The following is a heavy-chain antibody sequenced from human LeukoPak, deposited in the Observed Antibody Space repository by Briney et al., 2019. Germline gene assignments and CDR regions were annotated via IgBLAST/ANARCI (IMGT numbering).Heavy chain of an antibody. J-gene: IGHJ5*02. CDR1: GGIFSSYA. D-gene: IGHD2-2*01. CDR3: ARVPRYCSSTSCYESLLWFDP. Sequence: SVKVSCKASGGIFSSYAISWVRQAPGQGLEWMGGIIPIFGTANYAQKFQGRVTITADESTSTAYMELSSLRSEDTAVYYCARVPRYCSSTSCYESLLWFDPWGQGTLVTVSS. V-gene: IGHV1-69*13. CDR2: IIPIFGTA.